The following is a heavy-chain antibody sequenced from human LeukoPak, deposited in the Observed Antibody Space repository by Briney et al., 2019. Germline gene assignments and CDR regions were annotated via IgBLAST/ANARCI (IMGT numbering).Heavy chain of an antibody. J-gene: IGHJ5*02. CDR3: AKGPYYYDSSGWFDP. Sequence: GGSLRLSCAASGFTFSSYAMSWVRQAPGKGLEWVSAISGSGGSTYYADSVKGRFTISRDNSKNTLYLQMNSLRAEDTAVYYCAKGPYYYDSSGWFDPWGQGTLVTVSS. D-gene: IGHD3-22*01. V-gene: IGHV3-23*01. CDR2: ISGSGGST. CDR1: GFTFSSYA.